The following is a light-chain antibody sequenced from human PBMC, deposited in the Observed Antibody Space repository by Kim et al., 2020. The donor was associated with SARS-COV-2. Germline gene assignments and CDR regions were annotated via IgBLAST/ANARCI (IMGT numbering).Light chain of an antibody. CDR2: GAS. CDR3: QQYNNWWT. Sequence: IVMTQSPATLSVSPGERATLSCWASQSISSDLAWYQQRPGQAPKLLIYGASTRATGIPARFSGSGSGTEFTLSISSLQSEDFAVYYCQQYNNWWTFGQGTKVDIK. J-gene: IGKJ1*01. CDR1: QSISSD. V-gene: IGKV3-15*01.